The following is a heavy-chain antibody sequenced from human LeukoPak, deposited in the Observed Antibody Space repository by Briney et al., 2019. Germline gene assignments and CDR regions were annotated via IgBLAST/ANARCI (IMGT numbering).Heavy chain of an antibody. CDR1: GFTFDDYG. V-gene: IGHV3-20*01. CDR2: INWNGGST. J-gene: IGHJ3*02. CDR3: ARDRDYYDSSGYQANAFDI. D-gene: IGHD3-22*01. Sequence: PGGSLRLSCAASGFTFDDYGMSWVRQAPGKGLEWVSGINWNGGSTGYADSVKGRFTISRDNAKNSLYLQMNSLRAEDTALYHCARDRDYYDSSGYQANAFDIWGQGTMVTVSS.